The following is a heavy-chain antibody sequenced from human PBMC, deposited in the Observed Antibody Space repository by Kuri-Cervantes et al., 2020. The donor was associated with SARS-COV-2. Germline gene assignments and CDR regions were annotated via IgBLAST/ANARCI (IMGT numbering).Heavy chain of an antibody. J-gene: IGHJ6*03. CDR3: ARGYCSSTSCYSFHWYYYYMDV. D-gene: IGHD2-2*01. Sequence: ASVKVSCKASGYTFTGYYMHWVRQAPGQGLEWMGWINPNSGGTNYAQKFQGRVTMTRDTSISTAYMELSRLRSDDTAVYYCARGYCSSTSCYSFHWYYYYMDVWGKGTTVTDSS. V-gene: IGHV1-2*02. CDR1: GYTFTGYY. CDR2: INPNSGGT.